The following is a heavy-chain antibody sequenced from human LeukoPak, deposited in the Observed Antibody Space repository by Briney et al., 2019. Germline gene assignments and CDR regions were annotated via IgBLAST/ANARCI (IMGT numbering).Heavy chain of an antibody. V-gene: IGHV3-7*01. CDR3: ARDPVEWELLLDC. CDR1: GFTFSNYW. Sequence: GGSLRISCAASGFTFSNYWMGWVRQAPGKRPEWVANMNIDGSEKYYADSVKGRFTISRDNARNSVYLQMNSLRVEDTAVYYCARDPVEWELLLDCWGQGTLVTVSS. D-gene: IGHD1-26*01. CDR2: MNIDGSEK. J-gene: IGHJ4*02.